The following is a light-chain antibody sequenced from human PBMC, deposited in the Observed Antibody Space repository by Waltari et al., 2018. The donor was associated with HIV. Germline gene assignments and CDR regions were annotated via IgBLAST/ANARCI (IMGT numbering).Light chain of an antibody. CDR1: QSVNNF. J-gene: IGKJ5*01. V-gene: IGKV3-11*01. Sequence: EIVLTQSPATLSFAPGETATLSCRASQSVNNFLAWYQQKPGQAPRLLISDVSKRATGVPARFSGSGSGTDFTLTISSLEPEDFAVYYCQQRHSWPPITFGQGTRLEIK. CDR2: DVS. CDR3: QQRHSWPPIT.